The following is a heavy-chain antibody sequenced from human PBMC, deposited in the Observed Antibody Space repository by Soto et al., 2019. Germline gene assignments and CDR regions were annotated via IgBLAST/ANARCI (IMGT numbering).Heavy chain of an antibody. D-gene: IGHD3-16*01. V-gene: IGHV1-18*01. CDR3: AMVDVYVTPSPQDV. J-gene: IGHJ6*02. CDR1: GYIFTSYG. Sequence: QVQLVQSGAEVRNPGASVKVSCKTSGYIFTSYGIAWARQAPGQGLEWMGWINTYNGKTNYAQNRQGRVTLSTDTSTSTAYMELRSLRSNDTAIYYCAMVDVYVTPSPQDVWGQGTTVTVSS. CDR2: INTYNGKT.